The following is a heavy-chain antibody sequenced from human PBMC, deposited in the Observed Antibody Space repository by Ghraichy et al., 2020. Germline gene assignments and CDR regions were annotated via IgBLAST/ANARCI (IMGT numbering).Heavy chain of an antibody. D-gene: IGHD2-21*01. Sequence: SQTLSLTCTVSGGSINSYYWSWIRQPRGKGLEWIGYTYFTGSTNYNPSLKSRVTISLDTSTKQFSLKLRSVTAADTAVYYCARRVAYCGGDCHFFESWGQGTLVTVSS. CDR3: ARRVAYCGGDCHFFES. V-gene: IGHV4-59*08. CDR2: TYFTGST. J-gene: IGHJ4*02. CDR1: GGSINSYY.